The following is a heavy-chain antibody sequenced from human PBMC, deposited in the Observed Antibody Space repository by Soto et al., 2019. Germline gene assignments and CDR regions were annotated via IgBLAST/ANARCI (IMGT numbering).Heavy chain of an antibody. J-gene: IGHJ4*02. CDR3: ARDYLSSKLSLSYFDF. Sequence: ASVKVSWKASGYIFISHYIHWVRQAPGQGLEWMGFINPSGGSATLAQKFQGRVTMTRDTSTSTVYMELTILRSEDAAVYYCARDYLSSKLSLSYFDFWGQGTLVTVSS. CDR2: INPSGGSA. D-gene: IGHD2-2*01. CDR1: GYIFISHY. V-gene: IGHV1-46*01.